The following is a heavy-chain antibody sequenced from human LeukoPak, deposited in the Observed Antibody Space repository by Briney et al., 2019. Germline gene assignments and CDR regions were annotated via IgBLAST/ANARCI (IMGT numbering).Heavy chain of an antibody. CDR1: GGSLSRYY. V-gene: IGHV4-59*01. J-gene: IGHJ4*02. D-gene: IGHD1-26*01. CDR2: IYYSGST. CDR3: ARGDTGSYYYFDY. Sequence: PSEALSLTCSVSGGSLSRYYWNWTRQPPGKGLEWIGYIYYSGSTNYNPSLKSRVTISVDASKNQFSLELSSVTTADTAVYYCARGDTGSYYYFDYWGQGTLVTVSS.